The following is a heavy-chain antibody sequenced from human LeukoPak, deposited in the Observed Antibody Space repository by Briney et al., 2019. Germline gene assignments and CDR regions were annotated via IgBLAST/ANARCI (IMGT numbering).Heavy chain of an antibody. CDR3: AKESLRYSNSAMYLDY. CDR1: GFTFSSYA. V-gene: IGHV3-23*01. Sequence: PGGSLRLSCAASGFTFSSYAMSWVRQAPGKGLEWVSAISGSGGSTYYADSVKGRFTISRDNSKNTLYLQMNSLRAEDTAVYYCAKESLRYSNSAMYLDYWGQGTLVTVSS. J-gene: IGHJ4*02. D-gene: IGHD4-11*01. CDR2: ISGSGGST.